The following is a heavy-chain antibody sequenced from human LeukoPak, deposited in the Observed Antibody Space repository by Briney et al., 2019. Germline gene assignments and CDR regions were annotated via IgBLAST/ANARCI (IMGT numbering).Heavy chain of an antibody. J-gene: IGHJ4*02. CDR1: GFTVNSNY. CDR3: ARSAWLDY. V-gene: IGHV3-53*04. CDR2: LYSGGST. Sequence: GGSLRLSCAASGFTVNSNYMSCVRQAPGKGLEFVSVLYSGGSTFYADSVKGRFTISKQNSENTLYLQMSSLTAQDTAVYYCARSAWLDYWGQGTLVTVSS.